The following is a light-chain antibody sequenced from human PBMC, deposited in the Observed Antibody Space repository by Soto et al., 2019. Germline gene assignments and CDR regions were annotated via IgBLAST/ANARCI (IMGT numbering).Light chain of an antibody. J-gene: IGKJ1*01. CDR1: QSVSSSY. Sequence: EIVLTQSPGTLSLSPGERATLSCRASQSVSSSYLAWYQQKPGQAPRLLIYGASSRATGIPDRFSGSGSGSDFTLTISRLETEAFAVYYCQQYGSSKGISWTFGQGTKVEIK. V-gene: IGKV3-20*01. CDR2: GAS. CDR3: QQYGSSKGISWT.